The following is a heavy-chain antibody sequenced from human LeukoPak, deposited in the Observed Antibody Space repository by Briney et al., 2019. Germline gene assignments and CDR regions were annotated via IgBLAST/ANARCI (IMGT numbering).Heavy chain of an antibody. CDR3: ARRGYSSSAYYYYYYMDV. CDR1: GGSISSYY. CDR2: IYTSGST. D-gene: IGHD6-6*01. J-gene: IGHJ6*03. Sequence: SETLSLTCTVSGGSISSYYWSWIRQPPGKGLEWIGYIYTSGSTNYNPSLKSRVTISVDTFKNQFSLKLSSVTAADTAVYYCARRGYSSSAYYYYYYMDVWGKGTTVTVSS. V-gene: IGHV4-4*09.